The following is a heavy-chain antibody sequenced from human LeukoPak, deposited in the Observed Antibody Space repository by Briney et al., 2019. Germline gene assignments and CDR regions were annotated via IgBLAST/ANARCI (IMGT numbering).Heavy chain of an antibody. CDR3: ARYGSIVAAGTFDY. V-gene: IGHV3-7*04. CDR1: GFTFSIYW. J-gene: IGHJ4*02. D-gene: IGHD6-13*01. Sequence: GGSLRLSCAASGFTFSIYWMTWVRQAPGKGLEWVANIMHDGSEKYYVDSVKGRFTISRDNAKNSLYLQMNSLRAEDAAVYYCARYGSIVAAGTFDYWGQGTLVTVSS. CDR2: IMHDGSEK.